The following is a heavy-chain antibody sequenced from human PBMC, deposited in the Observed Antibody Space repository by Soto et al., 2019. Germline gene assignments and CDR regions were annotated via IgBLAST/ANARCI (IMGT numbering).Heavy chain of an antibody. CDR2: IYHSGST. V-gene: IGHV4-4*02. CDR1: GDSISSNNW. Sequence: PSETLSLTCTLSGDSISSNNWWNWVRQPPGKGLEWIGEIYHSGSTNYNPSLSSRVIISVDTSNNQFSLRLSSVTAADTAIYYCARGLSLVVAGNRLGLPDYWGQGTLVTVSS. CDR3: ARGLSLVVAGNRLGLPDY. D-gene: IGHD6-19*01. J-gene: IGHJ4*02.